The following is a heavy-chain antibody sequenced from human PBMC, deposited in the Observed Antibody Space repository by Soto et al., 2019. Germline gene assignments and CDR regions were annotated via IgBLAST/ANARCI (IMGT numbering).Heavy chain of an antibody. V-gene: IGHV3-7*01. CDR3: ARVTLGYYYMDV. CDR1: GFTFSSYW. CDR2: IKQDGSEK. Sequence: EVQLVESGGGLVQPGGSLRLSCAASGFTFSSYWMSWVRQAPGKGLEWVANIKQDGSEKYYVDSVKGRFTISRDNAKKSLYLQMNRLRAEDTAVYYCARVTLGYYYMDVWGKGTTVTVSS. J-gene: IGHJ6*03. D-gene: IGHD3-10*01.